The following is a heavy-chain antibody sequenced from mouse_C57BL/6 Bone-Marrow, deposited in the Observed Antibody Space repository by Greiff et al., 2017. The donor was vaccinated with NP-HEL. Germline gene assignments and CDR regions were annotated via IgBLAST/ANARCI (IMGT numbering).Heavy chain of an antibody. CDR1: GYAFSSSW. CDR3: ARWGTTVPYWYFDV. D-gene: IGHD1-1*01. J-gene: IGHJ1*03. V-gene: IGHV1-82*01. Sequence: VKLQESGPELVKPGASVKISCKASGYAFSSSWMNWVKQRPGKGLEWIGRIYPGDGDTNYNGKFKGKATLTADKSSSTAYMQLSILTSEDSAVYFCARWGTTVPYWYFDVWGTGTTVTVSS. CDR2: IYPGDGDT.